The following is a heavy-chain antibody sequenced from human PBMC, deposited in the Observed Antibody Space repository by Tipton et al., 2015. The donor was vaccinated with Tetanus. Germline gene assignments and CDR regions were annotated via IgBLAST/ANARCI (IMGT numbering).Heavy chain of an antibody. CDR3: ARHFYGYWFDP. J-gene: IGHJ5*02. Sequence: LRLSCTVSGVSIRNGGYSWSWIRQPPGKGLGWIGYTYHTGGTYYNPPLKSRVTISVDRSNNQFSLELTSVTAADTAVYYCARHFYGYWFDPWGQGALVTVSS. V-gene: IGHV4-30-2*01. D-gene: IGHD3-10*01. CDR1: GVSIRNGGYS. CDR2: TYHTGGT.